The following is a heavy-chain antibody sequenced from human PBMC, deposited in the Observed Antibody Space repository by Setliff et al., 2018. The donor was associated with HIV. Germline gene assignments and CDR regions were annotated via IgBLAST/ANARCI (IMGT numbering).Heavy chain of an antibody. D-gene: IGHD2-8*01. CDR2: IYYSGST. Sequence: SETLSLTCTVSGGSISISDWSWIRQPPGKGLEWIGSIYYSGSTYYNPSLKSRVTISVDTSKNQFSLKLRSVTAADTAVYYCARGLPTTGPDFWGQGTLVTVSS. CDR3: ARGLPTTGPDF. V-gene: IGHV4-59*01. J-gene: IGHJ4*02. CDR1: GGSISISD.